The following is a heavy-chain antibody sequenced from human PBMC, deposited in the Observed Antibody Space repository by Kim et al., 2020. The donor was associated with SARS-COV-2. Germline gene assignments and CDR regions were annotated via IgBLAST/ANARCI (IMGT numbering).Heavy chain of an antibody. CDR2: INQDGSEK. Sequence: GGSLRLSCAASGFTFSAYLMSWVRQAPGKGLEWVANINQDGSEKKLVDSVKGRFTISRDNAKNSLFLQMNSLRAEDTAVYFCARDYKESYIWGSYRYFDYWGRGTLVTVSS. V-gene: IGHV3-7*01. J-gene: IGHJ4*02. D-gene: IGHD3-16*02. CDR3: ARDYKESYIWGSYRYFDY. CDR1: GFTFSAYL.